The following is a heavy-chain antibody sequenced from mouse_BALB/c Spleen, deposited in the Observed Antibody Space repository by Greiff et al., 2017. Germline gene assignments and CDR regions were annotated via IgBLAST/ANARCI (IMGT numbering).Heavy chain of an antibody. J-gene: IGHJ2*01. CDR2: IDPANGNT. D-gene: IGHD2-3*01. Sequence: EVQLQQSGAELVKPGASVKLSCTASGFNIKDTYMHWVKQRPEQGLEWIGRIDPANGNTKYDPKFQGKATITADTSSNTAYLQLSSLTSEDTAVYYCAREGGTYDGYYVPFDYWGQGTTLTVSS. CDR3: AREGGTYDGYYVPFDY. V-gene: IGHV14-3*02. CDR1: GFNIKDTY.